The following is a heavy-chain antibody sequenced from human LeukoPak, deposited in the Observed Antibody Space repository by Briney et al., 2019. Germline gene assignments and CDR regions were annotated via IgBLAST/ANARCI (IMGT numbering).Heavy chain of an antibody. CDR1: GFTFSTSA. CDR3: AKDGHCSSTSRYTYDY. V-gene: IGHV3-23*01. J-gene: IGHJ4*02. Sequence: GGSLRLSCAASGFTFSTSAMSWVRQAPGKGLEWVSAISGSGGSTYYADSVKGRFTISRDNSKNTLYLQMNSLRAEDTAVYYCAKDGHCSSTSRYTYDYWGQGTLVTVSS. D-gene: IGHD2-2*02. CDR2: ISGSGGST.